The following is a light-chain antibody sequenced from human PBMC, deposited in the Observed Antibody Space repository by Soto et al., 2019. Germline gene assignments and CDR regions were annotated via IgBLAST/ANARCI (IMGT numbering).Light chain of an antibody. CDR2: DVS. CDR3: CSYTSSSTLYV. CDR1: SSDVGGYNY. V-gene: IGLV2-14*03. J-gene: IGLJ1*01. Sequence: QSALTQPASVSGSPGQSITISCTGTSSDVGGYNYVSWYQHHPGKAPKLMIYDVSNRPSGVSNRFSGSKSGNTASLTISGLQAEDEADYYCCSYTSSSTLYVFGIGTKLTVL.